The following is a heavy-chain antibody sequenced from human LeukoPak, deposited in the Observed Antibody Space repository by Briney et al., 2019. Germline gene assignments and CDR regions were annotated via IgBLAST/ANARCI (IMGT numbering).Heavy chain of an antibody. CDR1: VGSFSDYS. Sequence: SETLSLTCAVYVGSFSDYSWNWIRHPPGRGLEWIGEINHFGSTNYNPSLKSRVTISGDTSKKQFSLKVNSVTAADTAVYYCARGYRAHQTFYSYHYFDYWGQGTLVTVSS. CDR3: ARGYRAHQTFYSYHYFDY. CDR2: INHFGST. D-gene: IGHD5-18*01. J-gene: IGHJ4*01. V-gene: IGHV4-34*01.